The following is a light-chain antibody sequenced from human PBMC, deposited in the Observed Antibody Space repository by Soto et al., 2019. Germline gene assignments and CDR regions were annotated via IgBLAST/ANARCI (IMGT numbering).Light chain of an antibody. J-gene: IGLJ2*01. CDR3: SSHTSSSNVV. Sequence: QSVLTQPASVSGSPGQSVTISCTGTSCDVGGDNDVSWYQQHPGKAPKLMIYDVSNRPSGVSHRFSGSKSCNTASLTISGVQAEDEADYYCSSHTSSSNVVFGGGTKLTVL. V-gene: IGLV2-14*01. CDR1: SCDVGGDND. CDR2: DVS.